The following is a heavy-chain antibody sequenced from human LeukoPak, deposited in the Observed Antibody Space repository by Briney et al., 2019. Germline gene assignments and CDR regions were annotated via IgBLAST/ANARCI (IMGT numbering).Heavy chain of an antibody. D-gene: IGHD3-3*01. CDR1: GFTFSDYY. CDR2: ISSSGSTI. Sequence: GGSLRLSCAASGFTFSDYYMSWLRQAPGKGPEWVSYISSSGSTIYYADSVKGRFTISRDNAKNSLYLQMNSLRAEDTAVYYCARVRQYYDFWSGYPNYFDYWGQGTLVAVSS. V-gene: IGHV3-11*01. J-gene: IGHJ4*02. CDR3: ARVRQYYDFWSGYPNYFDY.